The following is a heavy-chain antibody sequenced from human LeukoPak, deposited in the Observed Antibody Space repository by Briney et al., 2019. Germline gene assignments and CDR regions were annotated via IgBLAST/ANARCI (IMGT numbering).Heavy chain of an antibody. Sequence: ASVRVSCKASGYPFTSFGISWVRQAPGQGLEWMGSISGYNGKTNYAQNLQGRVTMTTDTSTSTAYMDLGSLRSDDMAVYYCARDRVYDYSNPRGFDYWGQGTLVTVSS. CDR1: GYPFTSFG. CDR2: ISGYNGKT. V-gene: IGHV1-18*03. CDR3: ARDRVYDYSNPRGFDY. J-gene: IGHJ4*02. D-gene: IGHD4-11*01.